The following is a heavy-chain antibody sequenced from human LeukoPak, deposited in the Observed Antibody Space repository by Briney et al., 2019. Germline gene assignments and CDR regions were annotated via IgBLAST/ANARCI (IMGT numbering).Heavy chain of an antibody. D-gene: IGHD3-10*01. CDR1: GYTFTSYG. CDR3: AREEFGELLSIMDYYYYGMDV. Sequence: ASVKVSCKASGYTFTSYGISWVRQAPGQGLEWMGWISAYNGNTNYAQKLQGRVTMTTDTSTSTAYMELRSLRSDDTAVYYCAREEFGELLSIMDYYYYGMDVWGQGTTVTVSS. V-gene: IGHV1-18*01. CDR2: ISAYNGNT. J-gene: IGHJ6*02.